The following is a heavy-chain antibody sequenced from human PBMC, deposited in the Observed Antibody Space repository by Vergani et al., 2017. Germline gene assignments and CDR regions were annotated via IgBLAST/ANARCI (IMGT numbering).Heavy chain of an antibody. D-gene: IGHD3-10*01. J-gene: IGHJ6*03. Sequence: QVQLVESAGGVVQPGGSLRLSCAASGFSFSSHAIHWVRQAPGKGLEWVAVISNDGSKKYYADSVKGRFTISRDNSKNTLDLQMNSLRTQDTAVYYCAKAGSVTSGSLQYNFYMDVWGKGTTVTVS. CDR3: AKAGSVTSGSLQYNFYMDV. CDR1: GFSFSSHA. CDR2: ISNDGSKK. V-gene: IGHV3-30*18.